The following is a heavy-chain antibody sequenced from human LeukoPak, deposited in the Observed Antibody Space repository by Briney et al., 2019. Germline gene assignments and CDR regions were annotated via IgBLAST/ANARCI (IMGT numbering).Heavy chain of an antibody. V-gene: IGHV4-59*06. D-gene: IGHD2-2*02. J-gene: IGHJ5*02. CDR1: GGSISSYY. CDR2: IYYSGST. Sequence: SETLSLTCTVSGGSISSYYWSWIRQHPGKGLEWIGYIYYSGSTYYNPSLKSRVTISVDTSKNQFSLKLSSVTAADTAVYYCARLGYCSSTSCYIGWFDPWGQGTLVTVSS. CDR3: ARLGYCSSTSCYIGWFDP.